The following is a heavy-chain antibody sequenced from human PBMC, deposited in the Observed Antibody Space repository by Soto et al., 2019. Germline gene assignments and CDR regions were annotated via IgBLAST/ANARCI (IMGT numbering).Heavy chain of an antibody. CDR3: ASPPSLAVDQVGYYYYGMDV. J-gene: IGHJ6*02. CDR1: GGTFSSYA. V-gene: IGHV1-69*01. D-gene: IGHD6-19*01. CDR2: IIPIFGTA. Sequence: QAQLVQSGAEVKKPGSSVKVSCKASGGTFSSYAISWVRQAPGQGLEWMGGIIPIFGTANYAQKFQGRVTITADESTSTAYMELSSLRSEDTAVYYCASPPSLAVDQVGYYYYGMDVWGQGTTVTVSS.